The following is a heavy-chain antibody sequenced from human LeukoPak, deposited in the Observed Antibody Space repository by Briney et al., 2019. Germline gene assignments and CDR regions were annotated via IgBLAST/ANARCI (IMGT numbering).Heavy chain of an antibody. D-gene: IGHD3-16*02. J-gene: IGHJ4*02. CDR3: ARDFELSH. CDR2: IWYDGSSK. V-gene: IGHV3-33*01. Sequence: GGSLRLSCAASGFTFSSYGMHWVRQAPGKGLEWVALIWYDGSSKHYADSVRGRFTISRDNSKNTLYLQMSRLRAEDTAVYYCARDFELSHWGQGTLVTVSS. CDR1: GFTFSSYG.